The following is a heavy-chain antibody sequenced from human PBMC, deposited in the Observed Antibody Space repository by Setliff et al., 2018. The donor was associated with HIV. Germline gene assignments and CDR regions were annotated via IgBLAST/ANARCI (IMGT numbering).Heavy chain of an antibody. J-gene: IGHJ4*02. CDR2: TSGTGGSP. Sequence: PGGSLRLSCAASGFAFDNYCMTWVRQAPGKGLEWVSITSGTGGSPFYADSVEGRFTISRDNSKNSLYLQMNSLRAEDTAVYYCARDRGYGDYWGQGTLVTVSS. CDR3: ARDRGYGDY. D-gene: IGHD5-12*01. V-gene: IGHV3-23*01. CDR1: GFAFDNYC.